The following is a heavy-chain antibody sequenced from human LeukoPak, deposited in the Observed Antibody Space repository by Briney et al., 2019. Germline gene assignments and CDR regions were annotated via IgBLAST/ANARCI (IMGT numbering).Heavy chain of an antibody. D-gene: IGHD1-26*01. J-gene: IGHJ4*02. Sequence: SETLSLTCTVSGGSISSGGYYWSWIRQHPGKGLEWIGYIYYSGSTYYNPSLKSRVTISVDTSKNQFSLKLSSVTVADTAVYYCARWRLSGSYFDYWGQGTLVTVSS. CDR2: IYYSGST. CDR3: ARWRLSGSYFDY. V-gene: IGHV4-31*03. CDR1: GGSISSGGYY.